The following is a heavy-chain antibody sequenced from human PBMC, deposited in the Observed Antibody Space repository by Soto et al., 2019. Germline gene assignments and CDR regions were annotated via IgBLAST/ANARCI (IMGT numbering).Heavy chain of an antibody. Sequence: YETLSLTCSWYGGSFCVYYLAWIRLSPGAGLEWIGFINDSGSPNYIPSNERRVTISLDPSKPQSFLRLNSATAADTAVYSCERTYDSNGYANEFDAWGQGILVTVSS. CDR3: ERTYDSNGYANEFDA. CDR2: INDSGSP. D-gene: IGHD3-22*01. V-gene: IGHV4-59*12. CDR1: GGSFCVYY. J-gene: IGHJ5*02.